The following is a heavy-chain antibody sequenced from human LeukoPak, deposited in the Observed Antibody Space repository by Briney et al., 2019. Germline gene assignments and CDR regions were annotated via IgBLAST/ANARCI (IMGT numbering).Heavy chain of an antibody. D-gene: IGHD1-26*01. CDR2: IIPIFGSA. V-gene: IGHV1-69*05. CDR3: ARVGRSRGSLPNSYYHMDV. Sequence: SVKVSCKTSGDIFNSYSISWVRQAPGQGLEWMGGIIPIFGSANYAQTFQGRVTITTDQSTSTAYMELSSLSSEDTAVYYCARVGRSRGSLPNSYYHMDVWGKGTTVTVSS. CDR1: GDIFNSYS. J-gene: IGHJ6*03.